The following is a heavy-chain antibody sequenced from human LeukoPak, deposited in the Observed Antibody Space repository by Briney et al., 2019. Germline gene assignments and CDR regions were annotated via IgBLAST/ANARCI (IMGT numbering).Heavy chain of an antibody. Sequence: PGGSLRLSCAASGFTFSSYSMNWVRQAPGKGLEWVSYISSSSSTIYYADSVKGRFTISRDNAKNSLYLQMNSLRAEDTAVYYCARGRRSSASLFDPWGQGTLVTVSS. V-gene: IGHV3-48*01. CDR1: GFTFSSYS. J-gene: IGHJ5*02. CDR3: ARGRRSSASLFDP. CDR2: ISSSSSTI.